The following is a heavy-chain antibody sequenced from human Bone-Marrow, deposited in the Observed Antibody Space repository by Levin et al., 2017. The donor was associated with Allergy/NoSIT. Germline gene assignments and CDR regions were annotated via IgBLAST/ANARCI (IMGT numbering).Heavy chain of an antibody. J-gene: IGHJ4*02. CDR3: ARAVGSGFFDY. D-gene: IGHD6-19*01. Sequence: GGSLRLSCAVSGSSVRNMYMSWVRQAPGKALERVSVIYDGGDTYYADSVRGRFTISRDHSKNTLYLQMNSLRHEDTAVYYCARAVGSGFFDYWGQGSLVTVSS. CDR2: IYDGGDT. CDR1: GSSVRNMY. V-gene: IGHV3-53*01.